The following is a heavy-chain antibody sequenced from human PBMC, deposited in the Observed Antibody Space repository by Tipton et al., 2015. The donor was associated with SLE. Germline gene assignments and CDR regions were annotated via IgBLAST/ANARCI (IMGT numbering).Heavy chain of an antibody. Sequence: SLRLSCAASGFTFSSYAMHWVRQAPGKGLEWVAVISYDGSNKYYADSVKGRFTISRDNSKNTLYLQMNSLRAEDTAVYYCAKDPYGSGSPHWFDPWGQGTLVTVSS. CDR3: AKDPYGSGSPHWFDP. D-gene: IGHD3-10*01. CDR1: GFTFSSYA. V-gene: IGHV3-30-3*01. CDR2: ISYDGSNK. J-gene: IGHJ5*02.